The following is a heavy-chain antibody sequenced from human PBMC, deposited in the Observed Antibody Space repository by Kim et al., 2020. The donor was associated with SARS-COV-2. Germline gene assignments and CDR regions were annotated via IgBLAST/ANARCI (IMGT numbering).Heavy chain of an antibody. D-gene: IGHD6-19*01. J-gene: IGHJ1*01. CDR1: GFTFSSYA. Sequence: GGSLRLSCAASGFTFSSYAMHWVRQAPGKGLEWVAVISYDGSNKYYADSVKGRFTISRDNSKNTLYLQMNSLRAEDTAVYYCARVPNPYSSGWSEYFQHWGQGTLVTVSS. CDR2: ISYDGSNK. CDR3: ARVPNPYSSGWSEYFQH. V-gene: IGHV3-30*04.